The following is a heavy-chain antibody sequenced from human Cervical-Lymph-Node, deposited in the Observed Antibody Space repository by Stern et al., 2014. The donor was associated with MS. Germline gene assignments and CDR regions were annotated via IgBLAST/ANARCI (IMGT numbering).Heavy chain of an antibody. CDR1: GGSVSSGSSY. CDR2: IHPSGNA. CDR3: ASGYRFFES. V-gene: IGHV4-61*02. J-gene: IGHJ4*02. Sequence: QVQLQESGPRLVKPSQTLSLTCTLSGGSVSSGSSYWSWIRQPAGKGLEWIGRIHPSGNAFYTPSLKSRVTISLDTSKNQISLKLNPVTAADTAVYYCASGYRFFESWGQGTLVTVSS. D-gene: IGHD5-18*01.